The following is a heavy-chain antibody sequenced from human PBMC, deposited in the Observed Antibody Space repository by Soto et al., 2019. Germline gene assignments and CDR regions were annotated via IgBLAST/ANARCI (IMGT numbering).Heavy chain of an antibody. Sequence: QVQLVESGEGVVQPGRSLRLSCAASGFTFSSYGMHWVRQAPGKGLEWVAVISYDGSNKYYADSVKGRFTISRDNSKNTLYLQMNSLRAEDTAVYYCAKANDPIRSTGGMDVWGQGTTVTVSS. J-gene: IGHJ6*02. CDR2: ISYDGSNK. CDR1: GFTFSSYG. CDR3: AKANDPIRSTGGMDV. D-gene: IGHD2-2*01. V-gene: IGHV3-30*18.